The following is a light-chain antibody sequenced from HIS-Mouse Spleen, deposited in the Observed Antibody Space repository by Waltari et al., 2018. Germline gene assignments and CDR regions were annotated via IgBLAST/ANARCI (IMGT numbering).Light chain of an antibody. CDR2: GAS. CDR3: QQYGSSPPYT. Sequence: EIVLTQSPGTLSLSPGERAPLSCRASQSVSSSYLAWYQQKPGQPPRLLIYGASSRATGIPDRFSGSGSGTDFTLTISRLEPEDFAVYYCQQYGSSPPYTFGQGTKLEIK. V-gene: IGKV3-20*01. J-gene: IGKJ2*01. CDR1: QSVSSSY.